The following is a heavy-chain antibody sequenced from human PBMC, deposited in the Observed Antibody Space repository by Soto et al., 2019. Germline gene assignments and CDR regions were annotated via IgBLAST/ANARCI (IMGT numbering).Heavy chain of an antibody. CDR2: IIPIFGTA. CDR3: AREGKIIAASFSGHYGMDV. V-gene: IGHV1-69*13. CDR1: GGTFSSNT. Sequence: GASVKVTCKASGGTFSSNTSRWVRQAPGQGLEWMGGIIPIFGTANYAQKFQGRVTITADESTSTAYMELSSLRSEDTAVYYCAREGKIIAASFSGHYGMDVWGQGTTVTVSS. D-gene: IGHD6-13*01. J-gene: IGHJ6*02.